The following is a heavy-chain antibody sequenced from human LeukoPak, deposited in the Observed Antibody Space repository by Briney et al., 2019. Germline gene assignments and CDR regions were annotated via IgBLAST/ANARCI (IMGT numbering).Heavy chain of an antibody. CDR1: GFTFSSYS. D-gene: IGHD4-11*01. CDR2: ISSSSSYI. J-gene: IGHJ5*02. V-gene: IGHV3-21*04. CDR3: ASGYDYSNPTPNGP. Sequence: PGGSLRLSCAASGFTFSSYSMNWVRQAPGKGLEWVSSISSSSSYIYYADSVKGRFTISRDNSKNTLYLQMNSLRAEDTAVYYCASGYDYSNPTPNGPWGQGTLVTVSS.